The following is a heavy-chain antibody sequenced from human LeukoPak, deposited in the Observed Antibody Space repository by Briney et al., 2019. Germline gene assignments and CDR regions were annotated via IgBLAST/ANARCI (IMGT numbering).Heavy chain of an antibody. V-gene: IGHV3-23*01. Sequence: GGSLRLSCAASGFTFRDYVISWVRQAPGEGVEWVSSISPTGDSTYYAGSVRGRFTLSRDNAKNTVYFQMNSLRAEDTAIYYCAQDWPSAVTTTPGFWGQGTMVIVSS. J-gene: IGHJ3*01. D-gene: IGHD4-17*01. CDR2: ISPTGDST. CDR1: GFTFRDYV. CDR3: AQDWPSAVTTTPGF.